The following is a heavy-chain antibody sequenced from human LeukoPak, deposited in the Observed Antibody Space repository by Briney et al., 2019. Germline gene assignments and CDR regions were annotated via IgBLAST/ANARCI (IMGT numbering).Heavy chain of an antibody. J-gene: IGHJ3*01. CDR3: AKRITVVARDAFDF. Sequence: PGGSLRLSCAASGFTFGKYAMSWVRQAPGKGLVWVSRINSDGSYTGYADSVKGRFTISRDNAKNTVYLQMNSLRAEDTAVYYCAKRITVVARDAFDFWGQGTMVTVSS. CDR1: GFTFGKYA. V-gene: IGHV3-74*01. D-gene: IGHD1-14*01. CDR2: INSDGSYT.